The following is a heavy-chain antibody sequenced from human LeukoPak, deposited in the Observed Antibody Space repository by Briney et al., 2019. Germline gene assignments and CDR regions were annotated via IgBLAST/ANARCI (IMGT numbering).Heavy chain of an antibody. CDR1: EFTFSSYS. Sequence: GGSLRLSCAASEFTFSSYSMNWVRQAPGKGLEWVSYISSDGSTIYYADSVKGRLTISRDNAKNSLYLQMNSLRAEDTAVYYCARGDNWNSYYYYYMDGWGKGTTVTDSS. CDR2: ISSDGSTI. CDR3: ARGDNWNSYYYYYMDG. J-gene: IGHJ6*03. V-gene: IGHV3-48*04. D-gene: IGHD1-7*01.